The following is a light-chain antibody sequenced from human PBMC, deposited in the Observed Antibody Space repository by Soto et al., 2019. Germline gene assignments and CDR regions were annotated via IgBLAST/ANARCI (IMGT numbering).Light chain of an antibody. CDR2: RNN. Sequence: QSVLTQPPSASGTPGQRVTISCSGSSSNIGSNYVYWYQQLPGTAPKLLIYRNNQRPSGVSDRFPGSKSGTSASLAISGLRSEDEADYYCAAWDDSLSGVVFGGGTKLTVL. J-gene: IGLJ2*01. CDR1: SSNIGSNY. V-gene: IGLV1-47*01. CDR3: AAWDDSLSGVV.